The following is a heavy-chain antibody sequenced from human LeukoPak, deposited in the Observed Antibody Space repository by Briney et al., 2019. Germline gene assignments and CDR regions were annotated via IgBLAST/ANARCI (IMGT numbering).Heavy chain of an antibody. D-gene: IGHD2-21*02. CDR3: ARHLAYRGGDCYSDFDY. J-gene: IGHJ4*02. V-gene: IGHV4-39*01. CDR2: IYYSGST. Sequence: SETLSLTCTVSGGSISSSSYYWGWIRQPPGKGLEWIGSIYYSGSTYYNPSLKSRVTISVDTSKNQFSLKLSSVTAADTAVYYCARHLAYRGGDCYSDFDYWGQGTLVTVSS. CDR1: GGSISSSSYY.